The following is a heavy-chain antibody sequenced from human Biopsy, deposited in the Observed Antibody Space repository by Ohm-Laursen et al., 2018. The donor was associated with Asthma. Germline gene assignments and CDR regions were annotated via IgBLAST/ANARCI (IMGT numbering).Heavy chain of an antibody. D-gene: IGHD3-22*01. V-gene: IGHV3-30*03. CDR1: GFVFSQCG. J-gene: IGHJ3*02. CDR3: ARQSGQDYGDSSGFDI. Sequence: SLSLSCTASGFVFSQCGMHWVRQGPGKGLEWVALVSSDGHNKYYEDSVKGRFTISRDNSRNGLYLQISRLTVEDSAGYFCARQSGQDYGDSSGFDIWGRGTKVAVSS. CDR2: VSSDGHNK.